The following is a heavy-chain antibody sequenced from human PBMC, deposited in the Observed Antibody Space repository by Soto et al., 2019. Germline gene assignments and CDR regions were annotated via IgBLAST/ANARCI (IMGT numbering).Heavy chain of an antibody. V-gene: IGHV3-11*01. CDR3: ARACGMWELLRYYYYGMDV. D-gene: IGHD1-26*01. CDR2: ISSSGSTI. J-gene: IGHJ6*02. CDR1: GFTFSDYY. Sequence: QVQLVESGGGLVKPGGSLRLSCAASGFTFSDYYMSWIRQAPGKGLEWVSYISSSGSTIYYADSVKGRFTISRDNAKNSLYLQLNSLRAEDTAVYYCARACGMWELLRYYYYGMDVWGQGTTVTFSS.